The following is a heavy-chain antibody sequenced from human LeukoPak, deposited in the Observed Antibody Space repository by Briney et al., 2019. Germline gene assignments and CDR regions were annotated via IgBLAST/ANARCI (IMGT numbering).Heavy chain of an antibody. D-gene: IGHD4-17*01. CDR3: ARGIMTTVPTFDY. CDR1: GGSISSYY. V-gene: IGHV4-59*01. Sequence: SETLSLTCTVSGGSISSYYWSWIRQPPGKGLEWIGYIYYSGRTNYNPFRKSRVTILVDTSKNQFSLKLSSVTAADTAVYYCARGIMTTVPTFDYWGQGTLVTVSS. J-gene: IGHJ4*02. CDR2: IYYSGRT.